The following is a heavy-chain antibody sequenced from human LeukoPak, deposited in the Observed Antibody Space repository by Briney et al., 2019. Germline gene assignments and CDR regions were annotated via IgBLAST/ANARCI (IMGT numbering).Heavy chain of an antibody. J-gene: IGHJ3*02. CDR2: IYHSGST. CDR3: ARPIVGATDVFDI. V-gene: IGHV4-4*02. CDR1: GGSISSNNW. Sequence: SGTLSLTCAVSGGSISSNNWWNGVRQPPGKGLEWIGEIYHSGSTNYNPSLKSRVSISVDKSKNQFSLNLTSVTAADTAVYYCARPIVGATDVFDIWGQGTMVTVSS. D-gene: IGHD1-26*01.